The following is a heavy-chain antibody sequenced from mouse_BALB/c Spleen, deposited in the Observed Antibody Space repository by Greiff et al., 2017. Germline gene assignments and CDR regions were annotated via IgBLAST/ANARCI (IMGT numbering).Heavy chain of an antibody. CDR3: AFYYYCSSYRWYFDV. J-gene: IGHJ1*01. CDR1: GFNINDTY. Sequence: VQLQQSGAELVKPGASVKLSCTASGFNINDTYMYWVKQRPEKGLEWIGRIDPANGNTKYDPKFQGKATITADTSSNTAYLQLSSLTSEDTAVYYCAFYYYCSSYRWYFDVWGAGTTVTVSS. CDR2: IDPANGNT. D-gene: IGHD1-1*01. V-gene: IGHV14-3*02.